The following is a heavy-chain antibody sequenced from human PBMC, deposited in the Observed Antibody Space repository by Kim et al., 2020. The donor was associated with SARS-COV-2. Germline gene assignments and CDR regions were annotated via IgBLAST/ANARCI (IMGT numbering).Heavy chain of an antibody. CDR1: GYTFTGYY. V-gene: IGHV1-2*04. J-gene: IGHJ6*02. D-gene: IGHD6-19*01. CDR2: INPNSGGT. Sequence: ASVKVSCKASGYTFTGYYMHWVRQAPGQGLEWMGWINPNSGGTNYAQKFQGWVTMTRDTSISTAYMELSRLRSDDTAVYYCARGCSSGWSCGMDVWGQGTTVTVSS. CDR3: ARGCSSGWSCGMDV.